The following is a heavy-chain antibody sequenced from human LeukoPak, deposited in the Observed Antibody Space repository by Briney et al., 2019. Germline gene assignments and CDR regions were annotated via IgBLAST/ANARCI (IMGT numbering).Heavy chain of an antibody. V-gene: IGHV4-39*07. D-gene: IGHD3-10*01. J-gene: IGHJ3*02. CDR1: GGSISSSSYY. Sequence: SETLSLTCTVSGGSISSSSYYWGWIRQAPGKGLEWIGSIYYSGSTYYNPSLKSRVTISVDTSKNQFSLKLSSVTAADTAVYYCARDHLSIYGSGSNTAFHIWGQGTMVTVSS. CDR2: IYYSGST. CDR3: ARDHLSIYGSGSNTAFHI.